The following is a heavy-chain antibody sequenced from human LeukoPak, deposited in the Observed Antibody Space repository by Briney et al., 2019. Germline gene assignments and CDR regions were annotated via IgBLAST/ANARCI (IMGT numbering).Heavy chain of an antibody. V-gene: IGHV1-2*02. CDR1: GYTFTAYY. CDR3: ARAGIADY. J-gene: IGHJ4*02. CDR2: ISPTSGGT. Sequence: ASVKVSCKASGYTFTAYYIHWVRQAPGQGLEWMGWISPTSGGTNYAQKFQGRVTMTRDTSISTAYMELSRLRSDDTAVYYCARAGIADYWGQGTLVTVSS. D-gene: IGHD6-13*01.